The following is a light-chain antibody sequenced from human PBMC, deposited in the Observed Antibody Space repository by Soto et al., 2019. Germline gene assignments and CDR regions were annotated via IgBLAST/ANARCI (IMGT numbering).Light chain of an antibody. Sequence: QSALTQPASVSGSPGQSITISCAGTMRDVGAYNLVSWYQQHPGRAPQLIIYEVRNRPSGVSNRFSGSKSGNTASLTISGLQAEDEADYYCSSYTTRNTVLFGGGTQLTVL. CDR3: SSYTTRNTVL. J-gene: IGLJ2*01. CDR2: EVR. CDR1: MRDVGAYNL. V-gene: IGLV2-14*01.